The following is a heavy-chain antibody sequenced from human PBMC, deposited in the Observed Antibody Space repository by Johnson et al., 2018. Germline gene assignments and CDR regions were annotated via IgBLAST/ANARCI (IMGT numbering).Heavy chain of an antibody. CDR1: GFTFSNYW. CDR2: ISSDGSST. Sequence: VQLVQSGGGLVQPGGSLRLSCAASGFTFSNYWMHWVRQAPGKGLVWISRISSDGSSTSYADSVKGRFTISRDNAKNTLYVQMNSLRAEDTAVYYCAKSRPYYYDSADFQHWGQGTLVTVSS. V-gene: IGHV3-74*02. CDR3: AKSRPYYYDSADFQH. J-gene: IGHJ1*01. D-gene: IGHD3-22*01.